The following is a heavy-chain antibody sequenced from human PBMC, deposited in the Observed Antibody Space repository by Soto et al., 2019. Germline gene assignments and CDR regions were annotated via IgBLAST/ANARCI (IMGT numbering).Heavy chain of an antibody. D-gene: IGHD5-18*01. Sequence: GGSLRLSCAASGFTFSSYSMNWVRQAPGKGLEWVSYISSSSSTIYYADSVKGRFTISRDNAKNSLYLQMNSLRDEDTAVYYCARDQATAMVWGFVDYWGQGTLVTVSS. J-gene: IGHJ4*02. V-gene: IGHV3-48*02. CDR3: ARDQATAMVWGFVDY. CDR2: ISSSSSTI. CDR1: GFTFSSYS.